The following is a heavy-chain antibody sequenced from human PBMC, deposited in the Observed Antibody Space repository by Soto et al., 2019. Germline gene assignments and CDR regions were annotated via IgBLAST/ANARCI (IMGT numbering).Heavy chain of an antibody. CDR2: IIPIFGTA. CDR3: ARGPPNYYYDSSGYGGDY. J-gene: IGHJ4*02. CDR1: GGTFSSYA. Sequence: QVQLVQSGAEVKKPGSSVKVSCKASGGTFSSYAISWVRQAPGQGLEWMGGIIPIFGTANYAQKFQGRVTITADESTSTAYMELSSLRSEDTAVYYCARGPPNYYYDSSGYGGDYWGQGTLVTVSS. V-gene: IGHV1-69*01. D-gene: IGHD3-22*01.